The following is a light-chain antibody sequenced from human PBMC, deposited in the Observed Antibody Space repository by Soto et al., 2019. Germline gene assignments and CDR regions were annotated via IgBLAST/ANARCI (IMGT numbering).Light chain of an antibody. J-gene: IGLJ3*02. CDR1: SSNIGSNS. CDR2: RNN. CDR3: AAWDDSLSGRV. V-gene: IGLV1-47*01. Sequence: QSVLTQPPSASGTPGQRVTISCSGSSSNIGSNSVYWYQQLPGTAPKLLIYRNNQRPSGVPDRFSGSKSGTSASLATSGLRSEDEADYYCAAWDDSLSGRVFGGGTQLTVL.